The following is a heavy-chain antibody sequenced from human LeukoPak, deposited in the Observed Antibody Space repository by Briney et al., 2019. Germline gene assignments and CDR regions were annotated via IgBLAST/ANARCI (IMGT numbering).Heavy chain of an antibody. CDR1: GGSISSSNW. CDR3: ARAATRLRYFDWLTTYYFDY. D-gene: IGHD3-9*01. V-gene: IGHV4-4*02. CDR2: IYHSGST. Sequence: SETLSLTCAVSGGSISSSNWWSWVRQPPGKGLEWIGEIYHSGSTNYNPSLKSRVTISVDTSKNQFSLKLSSVTAADTAVYYCARAATRLRYFDWLTTYYFDYWGQGTLVTVSS. J-gene: IGHJ4*02.